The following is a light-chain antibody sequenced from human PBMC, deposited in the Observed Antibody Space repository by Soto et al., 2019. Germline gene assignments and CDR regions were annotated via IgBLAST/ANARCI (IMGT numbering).Light chain of an antibody. Sequence: EIVMTQSPANLSVSPGERATLSCRASQSVSSNLAWYQQKPGQGPRLLIYGASTRATSIPARFSDSGSGTEFTLTINSLQSEDFAVYYCQQYNKWPPYPFGQGTKLEIK. V-gene: IGKV3-15*01. CDR3: QQYNKWPPYP. CDR1: QSVSSN. CDR2: GAS. J-gene: IGKJ2*01.